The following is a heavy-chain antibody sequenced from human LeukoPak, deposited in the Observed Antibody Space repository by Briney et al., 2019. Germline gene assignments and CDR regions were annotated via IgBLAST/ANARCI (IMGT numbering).Heavy chain of an antibody. CDR2: IYYSGST. Sequence: SETLSLTCTVSGGSISSYYWSRIRQPPGKGLEWIGYIYYSGSTNYNPSLKSRVTISVDTSKNQFSLKLSSVTAADTAVYYCARMNRGYFDYWGQGTLFTVSS. J-gene: IGHJ4*02. D-gene: IGHD1/OR15-1a*01. CDR3: ARMNRGYFDY. CDR1: GGSISSYY. V-gene: IGHV4-59*01.